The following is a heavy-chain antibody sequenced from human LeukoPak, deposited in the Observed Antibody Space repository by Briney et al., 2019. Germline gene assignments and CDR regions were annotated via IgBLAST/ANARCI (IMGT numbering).Heavy chain of an antibody. CDR1: GFSFSTYG. Sequence: PGGSLRLSCAATGFSFSTYGMHWVRQAPGKGLEWVAAISNDGNRKYYADSVKGRFTISRDNPKNTLFLQMNSLRTEDTAVYYCAKEGWDKSWWYGRIEYWGQGTLVTVSS. CDR2: ISNDGNRK. V-gene: IGHV3-30*18. J-gene: IGHJ4*02. CDR3: AKEGWDKSWWYGRIEY. D-gene: IGHD2-15*01.